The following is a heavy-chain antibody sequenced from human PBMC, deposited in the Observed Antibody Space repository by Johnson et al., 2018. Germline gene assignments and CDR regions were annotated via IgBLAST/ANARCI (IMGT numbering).Heavy chain of an antibody. CDR1: GGSISSYY. CDR2: IYYSGST. D-gene: IGHD6-19*01. V-gene: IGHV4-59*01. J-gene: IGHJ1*01. Sequence: QVQLQESGPGLVKPSETLSLTCTVSGGSISSYYWSWIRQPPGKGLEWIGYIYYSGSTNYNPSLKSRVTISVDTSKNQFSLELSSVTAADTAVYYCARWGAVAGTEAENFQHWGQGTLVNVST. CDR3: ARWGAVAGTEAENFQH.